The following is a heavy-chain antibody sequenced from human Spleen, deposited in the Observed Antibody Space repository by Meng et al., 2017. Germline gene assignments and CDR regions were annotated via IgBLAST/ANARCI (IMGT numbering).Heavy chain of an antibody. J-gene: IGHJ4*02. V-gene: IGHV3-11*01. CDR2: ISSTNAI. Sequence: QVQLVESGGGVVQPGRSLRLSCAASGFIFSNAWMSWIRQAPGKGLEWVSYISSTNAIYYADSVKGRFTISRDNARNSLYLQMNSLRAEDTAVYYCARGVRGSPLGGWGQGTLVTVSS. CDR3: ARGVRGSPLGG. D-gene: IGHD3-16*01. CDR1: GFIFSNAW.